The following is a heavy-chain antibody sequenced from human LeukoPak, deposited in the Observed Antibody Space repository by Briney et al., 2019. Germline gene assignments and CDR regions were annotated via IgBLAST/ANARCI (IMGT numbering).Heavy chain of an antibody. J-gene: IGHJ4*02. CDR3: ARAGGRTFDY. D-gene: IGHD2-15*01. CDR1: GFMFKIYS. Sequence: GGSLRLSCLASGFMFKIYSMNWVRQAPGKGLEWVSYISSDSQTIHYSDSAKGRFTISRDNAKSSLYLQLNTVRDDDSGIYYCARAGGRTFDYWGLGTLVTVSS. CDR2: ISSDSQTI. V-gene: IGHV3-48*02.